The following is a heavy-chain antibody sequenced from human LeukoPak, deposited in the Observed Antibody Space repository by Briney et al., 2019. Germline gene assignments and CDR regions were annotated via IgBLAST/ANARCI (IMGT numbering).Heavy chain of an antibody. D-gene: IGHD6-19*01. Sequence: ASVKVSCKASGYTFTSYDINWVRQATGQGLEWMGWISADKTNTNYAQNLQGRVTVTTDTSTTTAYMELRSLRSDDTAVYYCARRAAVVGPLYYFDNWGQGTLVTVSS. CDR2: ISADKTNT. J-gene: IGHJ4*02. CDR1: GYTFTSYD. V-gene: IGHV1-18*01. CDR3: ARRAAVVGPLYYFDN.